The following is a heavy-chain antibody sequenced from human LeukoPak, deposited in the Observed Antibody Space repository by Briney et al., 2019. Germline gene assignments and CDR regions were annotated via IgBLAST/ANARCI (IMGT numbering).Heavy chain of an antibody. J-gene: IGHJ4*02. V-gene: IGHV3-21*01. Sequence: GGSLRLSCAASGVTPSSFTMNWVRQAPGKGLEWVSSISGSGSYIYYADSLKGRFTISRDNSKNTLYLQMNSLRAEDTALYYCARARNDYDSNGFSVLDYWGQGTLVTVSS. CDR2: ISGSGSYI. CDR3: ARARNDYDSNGFSVLDY. CDR1: GVTPSSFT. D-gene: IGHD3-22*01.